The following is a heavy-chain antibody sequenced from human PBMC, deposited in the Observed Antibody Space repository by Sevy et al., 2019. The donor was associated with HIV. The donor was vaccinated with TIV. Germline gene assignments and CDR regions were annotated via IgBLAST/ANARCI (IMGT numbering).Heavy chain of an antibody. J-gene: IGHJ4*02. V-gene: IGHV1-69*13. D-gene: IGHD6-19*01. CDR3: ATGPSIAVAGTGYYFDY. CDR1: GGTFSSYA. CDR2: IIPIFGTA. Sequence: ASVKVSCKASGGTFSSYAISWVRQAPGQGLEWMGGIIPIFGTANYAQKFQGRVTITADESTSTAYMELSSLRSEDTAVYYRATGPSIAVAGTGYYFDYWGQGTLVTVSS.